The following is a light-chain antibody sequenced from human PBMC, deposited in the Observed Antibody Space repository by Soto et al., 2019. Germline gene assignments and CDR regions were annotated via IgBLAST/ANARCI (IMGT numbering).Light chain of an antibody. V-gene: IGLV1-44*01. CDR2: SNN. J-gene: IGLJ2*01. CDR1: SSNIGSNT. CDR3: AAWDDSLNGVV. Sequence: QSVPTQPPSASGTPGQRVTISCSGSSSNIGSNTVHWYQQLPGTAPKLLIYSNNQRPSGVPDRFSGSKSGTSASLAISGLQSEDEADYYCAAWDDSLNGVVFGGGTKLTVL.